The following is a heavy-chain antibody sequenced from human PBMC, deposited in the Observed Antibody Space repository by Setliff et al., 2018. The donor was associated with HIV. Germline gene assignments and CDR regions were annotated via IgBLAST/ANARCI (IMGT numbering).Heavy chain of an antibody. CDR1: GGSFSGFY. Sequence: SETLSLTCGVYGGSFSGFYWNWIRQPPGKGLEWIGEINPSGSRNYNPSLKSRVTISVDKSKNQFSLKLTSVTAADTAVYFCARGFGAYYLFWGCMDVWGKGTTVTVSS. CDR3: ARGFGAYYLFWGCMDV. J-gene: IGHJ6*03. CDR2: INPSGSR. D-gene: IGHD3-3*01. V-gene: IGHV4-34*01.